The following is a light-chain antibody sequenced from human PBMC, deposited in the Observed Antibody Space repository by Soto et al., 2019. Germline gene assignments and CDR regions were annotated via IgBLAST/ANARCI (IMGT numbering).Light chain of an antibody. J-gene: IGKJ5*01. CDR3: QQSNSYPIT. Sequence: AIQLTQSPSSLSASVGDRVTITCRASQGISSALAWYQQKPGKGPLVLIYDGSSLESAVPSRFSGSGSGTDFTLTISCLQPEDFTTYYCQQSNSYPITSGQGTRLEIK. CDR1: QGISSA. CDR2: DGS. V-gene: IGKV1-13*02.